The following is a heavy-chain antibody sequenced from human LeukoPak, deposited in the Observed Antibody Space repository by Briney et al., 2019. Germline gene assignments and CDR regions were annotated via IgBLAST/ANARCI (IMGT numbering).Heavy chain of an antibody. CDR1: GFTFSSYA. J-gene: IGHJ5*02. Sequence: GGSLRLSCAASGFTFSSYAMSWVRQAPGKGLEWVSAISGSGGSTYYADSVKGRFTISRDNSKNTLYLQMNSLRAEDTAVYYCAKDPHIVVVPAAPNRFDPWGQGALVTVSS. CDR2: ISGSGGST. V-gene: IGHV3-23*01. D-gene: IGHD2-2*01. CDR3: AKDPHIVVVPAAPNRFDP.